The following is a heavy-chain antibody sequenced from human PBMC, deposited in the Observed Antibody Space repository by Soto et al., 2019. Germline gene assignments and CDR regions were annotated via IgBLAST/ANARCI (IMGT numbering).Heavy chain of an antibody. CDR1: GFTFSSYA. CDR3: AKDDCSGGSCYSWYFQH. V-gene: IGHV3-23*01. D-gene: IGHD2-15*01. Sequence: GGSLRLSCAASGFTFSSYAMSWVRQAPGKGLEWVSAISGSGGSTYYADSVKGRFTISRDNSKNTLYLQMNSLRAEDTAVYYCAKDDCSGGSCYSWYFQHWGQGTLVTVSS. J-gene: IGHJ1*01. CDR2: ISGSGGST.